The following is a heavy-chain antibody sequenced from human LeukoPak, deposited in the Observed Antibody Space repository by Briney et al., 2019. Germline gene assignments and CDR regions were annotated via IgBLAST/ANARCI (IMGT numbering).Heavy chain of an antibody. D-gene: IGHD6-19*01. CDR1: GDSVSINSAA. J-gene: IGHJ4*02. V-gene: IGHV6-1*01. CDR2: TYQRSKWYN. CDR3: ARSPSPYSSGWYFDY. Sequence: SQTLSLTCAISGDSVSINSAAWNWIRQSPSRGLEWLGRTYQRSKWYNDYAVSVKSRITINRDISKNQFSLQLNSVTPEDTAVYYCARSPSPYSSGWYFDYWGQGTLVTVSS.